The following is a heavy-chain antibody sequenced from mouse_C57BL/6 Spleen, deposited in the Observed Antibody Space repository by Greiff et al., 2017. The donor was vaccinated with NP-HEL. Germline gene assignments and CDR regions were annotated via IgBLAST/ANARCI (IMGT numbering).Heavy chain of an antibody. D-gene: IGHD1-1*01. CDR3: TRSYYYGSSFDY. J-gene: IGHJ2*01. Sequence: QVQLQQSGAELVRPGASVTLSCKASGYTFTDYGMHWVKQTPVHGLEWIGAIDPETGGTAYNQKFKGKAILTADKSSSTAYMELRSLTSEDSAVYYCTRSYYYGSSFDYWGQGTTLTVSS. V-gene: IGHV1-15*01. CDR1: GYTFTDYG. CDR2: IDPETGGT.